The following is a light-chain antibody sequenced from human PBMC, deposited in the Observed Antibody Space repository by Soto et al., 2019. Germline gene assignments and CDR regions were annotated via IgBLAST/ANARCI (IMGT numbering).Light chain of an antibody. J-gene: IGKJ4*01. V-gene: IGKV3-20*01. Sequence: EIMVTQSPGTLSLSPGERATLSCRASQSISTDHLAWYQQKPGQPPRLLIYGTSSRATGGIADRFSGSGSGTDFTLTISRLEPEDFAVYYCEYYGSSITFAGGTKVDI. CDR3: EYYGSSIT. CDR2: GTS. CDR1: QSISTDH.